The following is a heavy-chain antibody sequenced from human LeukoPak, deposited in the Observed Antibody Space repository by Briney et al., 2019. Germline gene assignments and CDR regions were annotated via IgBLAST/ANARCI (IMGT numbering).Heavy chain of an antibody. Sequence: PGGSLRLSCAASGFTVSSNYMGWVRQAPGKGLEWVSVIYSGGSTYYADSVEGRFTISRDNSKNTLYLQMNSLRAEDTAVYYCARDVEYCSGGSCYAYDYWGQGTLVTVSS. D-gene: IGHD2-15*01. CDR3: ARDVEYCSGGSCYAYDY. CDR2: IYSGGST. CDR1: GFTVSSNY. V-gene: IGHV3-53*01. J-gene: IGHJ4*02.